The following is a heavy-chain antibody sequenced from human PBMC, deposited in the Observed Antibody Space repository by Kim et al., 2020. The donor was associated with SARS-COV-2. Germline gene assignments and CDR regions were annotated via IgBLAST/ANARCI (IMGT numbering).Heavy chain of an antibody. Sequence: GGSLRLSCAASGFTFSSYDMHWVRQATGKGLEWVSAIGTAGDTYYPGSVKGRFTISRENAKNSLYLQMNSLRAGDTAVYYCARDRGLYGSGPYFDYWGQGTLVTVSS. CDR3: ARDRGLYGSGPYFDY. D-gene: IGHD3-10*01. J-gene: IGHJ4*02. CDR2: IGTAGDT. CDR1: GFTFSSYD. V-gene: IGHV3-13*04.